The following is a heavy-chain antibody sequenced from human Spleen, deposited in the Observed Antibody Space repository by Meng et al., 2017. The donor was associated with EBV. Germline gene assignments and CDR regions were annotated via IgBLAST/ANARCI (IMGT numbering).Heavy chain of an antibody. J-gene: IGHJ4*02. Sequence: QVQLVQSGAEVKKPGASVKVSFKASGYTFTSYDINWVRQASGQGLEWMGWMNPNSSNTGYAQKFQGRVTMTRNTSISTAYMELSSLRSEDTAVYNCARGARRRDGYNIDYWGQGTLVTVSS. D-gene: IGHD5-24*01. CDR3: ARGARRRDGYNIDY. CDR2: MNPNSSNT. CDR1: GYTFTSYD. V-gene: IGHV1-8*01.